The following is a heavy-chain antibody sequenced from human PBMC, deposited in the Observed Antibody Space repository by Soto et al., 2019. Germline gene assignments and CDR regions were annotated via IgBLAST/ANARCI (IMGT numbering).Heavy chain of an antibody. CDR2: VHGGGST. V-gene: IGHV3-53*01. CDR3: AGRLTTAASLDY. CDR1: GFTVSNNH. Sequence: VQLVESGGGLIQPGGSLRLSCAASGFTVSNNHMTWVRQAAGKGLELVSFVHGGGSTSYADSVKGRFTISRDNSKNTLSLQMDSLRAEVTAIYYCAGRLTTAASLDYWGRGTLVTVSS. J-gene: IGHJ4*02. D-gene: IGHD3-16*01.